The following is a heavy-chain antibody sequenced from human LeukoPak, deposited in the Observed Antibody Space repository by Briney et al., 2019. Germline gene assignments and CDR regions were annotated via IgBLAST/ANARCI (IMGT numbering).Heavy chain of an antibody. CDR1: GASISDYY. J-gene: IGHJ4*02. D-gene: IGHD4-17*01. CDR2: VFDSGGA. CDR3: AAALGRYGDYSRGYYFDY. V-gene: IGHV4-59*13. Sequence: SETLSLTCTVSGASISDYYWSWIRQPPGQGLEWIGYVFDSGGANYNPSLKSRVTISADTSKNQFSVKLGSVTAADTAVYYCAAALGRYGDYSRGYYFDYWGQGTLVTVSS.